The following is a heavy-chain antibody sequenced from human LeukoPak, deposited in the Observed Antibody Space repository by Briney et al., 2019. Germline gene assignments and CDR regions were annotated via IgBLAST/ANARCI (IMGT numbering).Heavy chain of an antibody. J-gene: IGHJ1*01. Sequence: QAGGSLRLSCAASGFTFSSYWMTWGRQAPGKGLEWVANIRQDGSEKNYVDSVKGRFTISRDNAKNSLYLQMNSLRVEDTAVYFCMRQNRAYFFGHWGQGTLVTVSS. CDR2: IRQDGSEK. V-gene: IGHV3-7*01. CDR3: MRQNRAYFFGH. CDR1: GFTFSSYW. D-gene: IGHD3-3*01.